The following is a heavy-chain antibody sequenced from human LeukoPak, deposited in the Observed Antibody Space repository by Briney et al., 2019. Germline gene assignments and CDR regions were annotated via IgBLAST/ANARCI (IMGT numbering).Heavy chain of an antibody. V-gene: IGHV4-59*01. Sequence: SETLSLTCTVSGGSISSYYWSWIRQPPGKGLEWIGYIYYSGSTNYNPSLKSRVTISVDTSKNQFSLKLSSVTAADTAAYYCARGLREWLRRKGNYYYYYMDVWGKGTTVTVSS. D-gene: IGHD5-12*01. CDR1: GGSISSYY. CDR3: ARGLREWLRRKGNYYYYYMDV. J-gene: IGHJ6*03. CDR2: IYYSGST.